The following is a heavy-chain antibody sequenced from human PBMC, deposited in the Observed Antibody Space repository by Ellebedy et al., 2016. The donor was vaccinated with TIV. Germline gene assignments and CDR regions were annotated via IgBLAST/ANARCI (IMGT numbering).Heavy chain of an antibody. D-gene: IGHD5-18*01. CDR2: IYPGDSDT. Sequence: GESLKISCKGSGYSFSNYWIGWVRQMPGKGLEWMGIIYPGDSDTRYSPSFQGQVTISADKSISTAYLQWSSLKASDTAMYYCARAVDSTTIVGGTYYFDSWGQGTLVTVSS. J-gene: IGHJ4*02. CDR3: ARAVDSTTIVGGTYYFDS. CDR1: GYSFSNYW. V-gene: IGHV5-51*01.